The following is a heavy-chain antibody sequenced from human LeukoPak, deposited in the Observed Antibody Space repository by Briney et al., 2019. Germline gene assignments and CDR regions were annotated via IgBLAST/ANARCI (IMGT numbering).Heavy chain of an antibody. J-gene: IGHJ5*02. CDR3: ARPSITMVRGFDP. CDR2: IYYSGST. Sequence: SETLSLTCTVSGGSISSSSYYWGWIRQPPGKGLEWIGSIYYSGSTYYNPSLKSRVTISVDMSKNQFSLKLSSVTAADTAVYYCARPSITMVRGFDPWGQGTLVTVSS. V-gene: IGHV4-39*01. CDR1: GGSISSSSYY. D-gene: IGHD3-10*01.